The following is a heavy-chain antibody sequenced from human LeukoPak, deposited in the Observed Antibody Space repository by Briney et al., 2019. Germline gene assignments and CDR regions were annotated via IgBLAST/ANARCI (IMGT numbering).Heavy chain of an antibody. V-gene: IGHV3-21*01. Sequence: AGGSLRLSCAASGFTFSSYSMNWVRQAPGKGLEWVSSISSSSSYIYYADSVKGRFTISRDNAKNSLYLQMNSLRAEDTAVYYCARGSTHYDVLTGYHYYFDYWGQGTLVTVSS. D-gene: IGHD3-9*01. CDR3: ARGSTHYDVLTGYHYYFDY. CDR1: GFTFSSYS. J-gene: IGHJ4*02. CDR2: ISSSSSYI.